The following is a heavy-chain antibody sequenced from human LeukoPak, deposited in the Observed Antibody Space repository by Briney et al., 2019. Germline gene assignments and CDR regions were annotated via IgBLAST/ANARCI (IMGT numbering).Heavy chain of an antibody. CDR3: ARDHFQWLVNGCRH. D-gene: IGHD6-19*01. CDR1: GYTFTGYY. J-gene: IGHJ4*02. Sequence: GASVKVSCKASGYTFTGYYMHWVRQAPGQGLEWMGWINPNSGGTNYAQKFQGRVTMTRDASISTAYMELSRLRSDDTAVYYCARDHFQWLVNGCRHWGQGTLVTVSS. V-gene: IGHV1-2*02. CDR2: INPNSGGT.